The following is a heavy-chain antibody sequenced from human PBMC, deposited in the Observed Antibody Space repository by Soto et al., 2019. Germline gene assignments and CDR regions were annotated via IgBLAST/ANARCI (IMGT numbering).Heavy chain of an antibody. V-gene: IGHV5-51*01. CDR3: ASSLGYCSSTSCYPNWFDP. D-gene: IGHD2-2*01. CDR2: IYPGDSDT. Sequence: GESLKISCKGSGYSFTSYWIGWVRQMPGKGLEWMGIIYPGDSDTRYSPSFQGQVTISADKSISTAYLQWSSLKASDTAMYYCASSLGYCSSTSCYPNWFDPWGQGTLVTVSS. J-gene: IGHJ5*02. CDR1: GYSFTSYW.